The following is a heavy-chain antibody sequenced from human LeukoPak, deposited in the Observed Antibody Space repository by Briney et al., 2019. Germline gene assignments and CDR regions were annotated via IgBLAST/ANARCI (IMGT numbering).Heavy chain of an antibody. V-gene: IGHV1-18*01. CDR1: GYTFTSYG. Sequence: GASVKVSCKASGYTFTSYGISWVRQAPGQGLEWMGWISAYNGNTNYAQKLQGRVTVTTDTSTSTAYMELRSLRSDDTAVYYCARGPYYYGSGSYFDYWGQGTLVTVSS. J-gene: IGHJ4*02. CDR2: ISAYNGNT. CDR3: ARGPYYYGSGSYFDY. D-gene: IGHD3-10*01.